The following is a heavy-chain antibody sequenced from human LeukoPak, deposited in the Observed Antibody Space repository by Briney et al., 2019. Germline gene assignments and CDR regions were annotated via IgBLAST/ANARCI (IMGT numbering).Heavy chain of an antibody. CDR2: LYSGGSI. CDR1: GLILSSNY. J-gene: IGHJ4*02. D-gene: IGHD3-10*01. Sequence: GGSLRLSCAASGLILSSNYMSWVRQAPGKGLEWVSALYSGGSIYYADSVKGRSTISIDNPKNTLYLQMNSLRAEDTAIYYCARDPSRGLYYFDHWGQGTLVTVSS. V-gene: IGHV3-53*01. CDR3: ARDPSRGLYYFDH.